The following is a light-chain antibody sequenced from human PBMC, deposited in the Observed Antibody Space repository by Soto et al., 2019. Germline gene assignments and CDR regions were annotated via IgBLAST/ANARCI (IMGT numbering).Light chain of an antibody. CDR3: RQRSNWPPHT. CDR1: QSVSSY. CDR2: DAS. Sequence: EIVLTQSPATLSLSPGERATLSCRASQSVSSYLAWYQQKPGQAPRLLIYDASNRATGIPARFSGSGSGTDFTLTISSLEPEDFAVYYCRQRSNWPPHTFGGGTKVEIK. V-gene: IGKV3-11*01. J-gene: IGKJ4*01.